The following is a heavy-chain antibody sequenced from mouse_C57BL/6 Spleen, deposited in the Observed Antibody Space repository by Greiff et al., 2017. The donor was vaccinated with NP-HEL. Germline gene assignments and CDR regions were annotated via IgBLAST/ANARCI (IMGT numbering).Heavy chain of an antibody. J-gene: IGHJ1*03. Sequence: QVQLQQPGAELVKPGASVKMSCKASGYTFTSYWITWVKQRPGQGLEWIGDIYPGSGSTNYNEKFKSKATLTVDTSSSTAYMQLSSLTSEDSAVYYCARDGNILRYFDVWGTGTTVTVSS. CDR1: GYTFTSYW. CDR3: ARDGNILRYFDV. D-gene: IGHD1-1*01. V-gene: IGHV1-55*01. CDR2: IYPGSGST.